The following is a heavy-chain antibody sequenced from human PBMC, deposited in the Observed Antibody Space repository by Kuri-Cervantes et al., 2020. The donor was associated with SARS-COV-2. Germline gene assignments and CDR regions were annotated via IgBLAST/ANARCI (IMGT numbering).Heavy chain of an antibody. J-gene: IGHJ4*02. CDR3: AKIGTQYCSAGSCYVDY. Sequence: GESLKISCAASGFTFSSYAMSWVRQAPGKGLEWVSAISGSGGSTYYADSVKGRFTISRDNSKNTLHLQMNSLRAEDTAVYYCAKIGTQYCSAGSCYVDYWGQGTLVTVSS. V-gene: IGHV3-23*01. CDR2: ISGSGGST. CDR1: GFTFSSYA. D-gene: IGHD2-15*01.